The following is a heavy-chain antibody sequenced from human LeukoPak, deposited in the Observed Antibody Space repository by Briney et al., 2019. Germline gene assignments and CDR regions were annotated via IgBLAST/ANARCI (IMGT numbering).Heavy chain of an antibody. D-gene: IGHD3-16*02. CDR1: GVTFSTYV. Sequence: ASVKVSCKASGVTFSTYVINWVRQVPGQGLEWMGGISPIFGAANYAQKFQDRVSITADEHTVTAYMELSSLRSEDTAVYYCATLRLGELSFDYWGQGTLVTVSS. J-gene: IGHJ4*02. V-gene: IGHV1-69*13. CDR2: ISPIFGAA. CDR3: ATLRLGELSFDY.